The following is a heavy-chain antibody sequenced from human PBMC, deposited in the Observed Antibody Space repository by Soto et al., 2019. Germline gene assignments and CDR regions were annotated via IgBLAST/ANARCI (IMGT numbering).Heavy chain of an antibody. J-gene: IGHJ5*02. Sequence: PSETLSLTCTVSGGSISSSDYYWSWIRQPPGKGLEWIGYIYYSGSTYYNPSLKSRVTISVDTSKNQFSLKLSSVTAADTAVYYCAREGEPNWNPPDGFDPWGQGTLVTVSS. CDR3: AREGEPNWNPPDGFDP. V-gene: IGHV4-30-4*01. CDR1: GGSISSSDYY. CDR2: IYYSGST. D-gene: IGHD1-20*01.